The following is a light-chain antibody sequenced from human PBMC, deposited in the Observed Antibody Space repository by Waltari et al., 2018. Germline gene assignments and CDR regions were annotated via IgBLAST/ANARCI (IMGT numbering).Light chain of an antibody. CDR1: SSDAGGYTY. J-gene: IGLJ2*01. CDR3: CSYAGSYNLV. Sequence: QSALTQPRPVSGSPGQSVTISCTGTSSDAGGYTYVSGYQQHPGKAPTFMIYDVTARPSGVPDRFSGSKSGNTASLTISGLQAEDEADYYCCSYAGSYNLVFGGGTKLTVL. CDR2: DVT. V-gene: IGLV2-11*01.